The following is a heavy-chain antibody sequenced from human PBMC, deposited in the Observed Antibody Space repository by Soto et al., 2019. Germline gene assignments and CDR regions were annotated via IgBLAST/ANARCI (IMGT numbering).Heavy chain of an antibody. CDR3: ARVHMDV. Sequence: QVPLVQSGAEVKRPGASVKVSCKASGYTFTSYDINWVRQATGQGLEWMGWMNPNSGNTGCAQKFQGRVTMTRNTSISTAYMELSGLRSEAPAVYYCARVHMDVWGKGTTVTDSS. V-gene: IGHV1-8*01. CDR2: MNPNSGNT. CDR1: GYTFTSYD. J-gene: IGHJ6*04.